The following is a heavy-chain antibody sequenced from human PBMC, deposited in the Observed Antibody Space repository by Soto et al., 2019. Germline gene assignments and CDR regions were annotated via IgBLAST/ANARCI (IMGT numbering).Heavy chain of an antibody. Sequence: EVQLLESGGGLVQPGRSLRLSCAASGFTFSSYAMGWVRQAPGKGLEWVSAISGSGGTTYYAASVKGRFTISRDNSKNTLFLQMNSLRAEDTAVYYCAKFFVETGGSSGWPWTFHYWGQGTLVTVSS. V-gene: IGHV3-23*01. CDR3: AKFFVETGGSSGWPWTFHY. CDR2: ISGSGGTT. J-gene: IGHJ4*02. D-gene: IGHD6-25*01. CDR1: GFTFSSYA.